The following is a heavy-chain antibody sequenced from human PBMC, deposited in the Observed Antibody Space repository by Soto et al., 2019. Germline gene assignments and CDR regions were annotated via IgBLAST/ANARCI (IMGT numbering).Heavy chain of an antibody. CDR3: ARGGLPEYCSSTSCYYAFDI. J-gene: IGHJ3*02. CDR1: GYTFTSYD. CDR2: MNPNSGNT. D-gene: IGHD2-2*01. Sequence: ASVKVSCKASGYTFTSYDINWVRQATGQGLEWMGWMNPNSGNTGYAQKFQGRVTMTRNTSISTAYMELSSLRSEDTAVYYCARGGLPEYCSSTSCYYAFDIWGQGTMVTVPS. V-gene: IGHV1-8*01.